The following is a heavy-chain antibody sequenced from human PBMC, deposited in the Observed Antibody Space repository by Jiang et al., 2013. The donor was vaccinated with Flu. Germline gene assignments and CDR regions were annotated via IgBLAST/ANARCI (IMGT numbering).Heavy chain of an antibody. CDR3: ARRAGGTDYGDYGYFDY. J-gene: IGHJ4*02. V-gene: IGHV3-11*06. CDR2: ISSSSSYT. Sequence: LEWVSYISSSSSYTNYADSVKGRFTISRDNAKNSLYLQMNSLRAEDTAVYYCARRAGGTDYGDYGYFDYWGQGTLVTVSS. D-gene: IGHD4-17*01.